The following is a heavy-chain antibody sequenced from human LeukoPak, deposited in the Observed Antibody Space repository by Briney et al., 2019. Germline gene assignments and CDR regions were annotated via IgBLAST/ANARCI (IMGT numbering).Heavy chain of an antibody. J-gene: IGHJ4*02. Sequence: GGSLRLSCAASGFTFSSHSMNWVRQAPGKGLEWVSYISSSSSTIYYADSAKGRFTISRDNAKNSLYLQMNSLRAEDTAVYYCATCSGGSCYSFSFDYWGQGTLVTVSS. V-gene: IGHV3-48*04. CDR1: GFTFSSHS. CDR3: ATCSGGSCYSFSFDY. D-gene: IGHD2-15*01. CDR2: ISSSSSTI.